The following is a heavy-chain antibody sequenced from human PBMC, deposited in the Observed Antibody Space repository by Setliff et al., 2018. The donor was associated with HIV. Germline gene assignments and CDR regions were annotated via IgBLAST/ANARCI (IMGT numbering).Heavy chain of an antibody. V-gene: IGHV4-34*01. CDR3: ARGVGSSSDGTWFDP. J-gene: IGHJ5*02. CDR2: INHSGSA. D-gene: IGHD6-6*01. CDR1: GGSFSGYY. Sequence: SETLSLTCAVYGGSFSGYYWTWIRQPPGKGLERIGEINHSGSANYNPSLKSRVTMSVDTSKNQFSLNLTSVTAADTAVYYCARGVGSSSDGTWFDPWGQGNLVTVSS.